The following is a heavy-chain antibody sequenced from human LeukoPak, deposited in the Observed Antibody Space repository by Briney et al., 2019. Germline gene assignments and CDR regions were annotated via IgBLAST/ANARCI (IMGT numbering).Heavy chain of an antibody. Sequence: GGSLRLSCAASGFTFSSYAMSWVRQAPGKGLEWVSAISGSGGGTYYADSVKGRFTISRDNSKNTLYLQMNSLRAEDTAVYYCATRKPGYGDSDYWGQGTLVTVSS. D-gene: IGHD4-17*01. CDR1: GFTFSSYA. J-gene: IGHJ4*02. V-gene: IGHV3-23*01. CDR2: ISGSGGGT. CDR3: ATRKPGYGDSDY.